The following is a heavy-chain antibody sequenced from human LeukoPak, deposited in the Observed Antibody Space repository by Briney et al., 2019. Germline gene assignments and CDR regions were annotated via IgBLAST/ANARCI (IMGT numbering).Heavy chain of an antibody. J-gene: IGHJ4*02. CDR2: IYTSGST. Sequence: SETLSLTCTVSGGSISSYYWSWIRQPAGKGLEWIGRIYTSGSTNYNPSLKSRVTMSVDTSKNRFSLKLSSVTAADTAVYYCARSIFGVVIIGYFDYWGQGTLVTVSS. D-gene: IGHD3-3*01. CDR3: ARSIFGVVIIGYFDY. CDR1: GGSISSYY. V-gene: IGHV4-4*07.